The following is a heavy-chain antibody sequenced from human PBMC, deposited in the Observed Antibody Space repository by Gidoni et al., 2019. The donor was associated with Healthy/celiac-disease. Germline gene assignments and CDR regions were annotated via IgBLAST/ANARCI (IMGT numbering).Heavy chain of an antibody. CDR2: IIPILGIA. CDR3: AREDYYDFWSGYLD. D-gene: IGHD3-3*01. J-gene: IGHJ4*02. CDR1: GGTFSSYA. V-gene: IGHV1-69*04. Sequence: QVQLVQSGAAVKKPGSSVKVSCKASGGTFSSYAISWVRQAPGQGLEWMGRIIPILGIANYAQKFQGRVTITADKSTSTAYMELSSLRSEDTAVYYCAREDYYDFWSGYLDWGQGTLVTVSS.